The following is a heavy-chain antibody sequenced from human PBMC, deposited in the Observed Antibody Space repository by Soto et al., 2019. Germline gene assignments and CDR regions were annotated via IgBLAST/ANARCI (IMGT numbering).Heavy chain of an antibody. V-gene: IGHV4-39*01. CDR1: GGSISSGGYY. CDR3: ARHRRWMGEWELIDY. J-gene: IGHJ4*02. CDR2: IYYSGST. Sequence: SETLSLTCTVSGGSISSGGYYWSWIRQHPGKGLEWIGYIYYSGSTYYNPSLKSRVTISVDTSKNQFSLKLSSVTAADTAVYYCARHRRWMGEWELIDYCGQGTLVTVSS. D-gene: IGHD1-26*01.